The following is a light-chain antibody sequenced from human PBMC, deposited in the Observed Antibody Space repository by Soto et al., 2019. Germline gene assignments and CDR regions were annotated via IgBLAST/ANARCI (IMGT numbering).Light chain of an antibody. V-gene: IGKV3-20*01. CDR2: GAS. CDR1: QTVTSNY. Sequence: IGLTQSPCTLSVSLGKIANLSCRVSQTVTSNYLAWYQQKPGQAPRLLIYGASSRATGTPDRFRGSGSGTDFTLTISSLQPEDFATYYCQQSYSTPITFGQGTRLEIK. CDR3: QQSYSTPIT. J-gene: IGKJ5*01.